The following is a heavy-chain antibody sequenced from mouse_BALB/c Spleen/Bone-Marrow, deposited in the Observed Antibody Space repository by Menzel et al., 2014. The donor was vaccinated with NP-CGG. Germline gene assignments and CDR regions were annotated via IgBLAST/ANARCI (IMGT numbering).Heavy chain of an antibody. CDR3: ARKDYFGYAAMDY. V-gene: IGHV5-17*02. CDR1: GFTFSSFG. Sequence: EVQGVESGGGLVQPGGSRKLSCAASGFTFSSFGMHWVRRAPEKGLEWVAYISGGSSIIYYADTVKGRFTISRDNPKNTLFLQMTSLRSEDTAIYYCARKDYFGYAAMDYWGQGTSVTVSS. D-gene: IGHD1-2*01. CDR2: ISGGSSII. J-gene: IGHJ4*01.